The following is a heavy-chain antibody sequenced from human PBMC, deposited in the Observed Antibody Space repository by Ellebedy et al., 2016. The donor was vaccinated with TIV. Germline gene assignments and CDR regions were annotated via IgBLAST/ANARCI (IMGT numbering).Heavy chain of an antibody. CDR1: GASMDTYY. Sequence: SETLSLTCTVSGASMDTYYWSWIRQPPGKGLEWVGYIYYGGSTKYSPSLNSRVTISVDASRNQFSLKLSSVTAADTAVYYCARNNYTSGTWGQGTLVSVSS. V-gene: IGHV4-59*08. CDR3: ARNNYTSGT. J-gene: IGHJ5*02. CDR2: IYYGGST. D-gene: IGHD2-2*02.